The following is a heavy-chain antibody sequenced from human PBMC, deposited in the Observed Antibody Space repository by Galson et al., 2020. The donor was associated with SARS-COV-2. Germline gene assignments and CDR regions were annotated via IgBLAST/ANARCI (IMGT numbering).Heavy chain of an antibody. Sequence: GGSLRLSCLASGFSFSDYAMHWVRQAPGKGLEYVSAMSSNGGTSFYADSVNHRFTMSRDNSKNTFYLQMTGLRVEDTALYYCLSYSSSRHNDWGQGTLVTVS. CDR1: GFSFSDYA. D-gene: IGHD6-6*01. CDR3: LSYSSSRHND. CDR2: MSSNGGTS. V-gene: IGHV3-64D*09. J-gene: IGHJ4*02.